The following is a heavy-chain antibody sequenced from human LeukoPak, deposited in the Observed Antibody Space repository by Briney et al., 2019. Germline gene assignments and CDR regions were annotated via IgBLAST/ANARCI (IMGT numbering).Heavy chain of an antibody. Sequence: GGSLRLSCEASGFTFTSYAMTWVRQAPGKGLEWVSGISGSGGSTYYADSVKGRFTISRDNSKNTLYLQMNSLRAEDTAVYYCANDYYGSGNYQYYFDYWGQGTLVTVSS. CDR2: ISGSGGST. J-gene: IGHJ4*02. V-gene: IGHV3-23*01. D-gene: IGHD3-10*01. CDR1: GFTFTSYA. CDR3: ANDYYGSGNYQYYFDY.